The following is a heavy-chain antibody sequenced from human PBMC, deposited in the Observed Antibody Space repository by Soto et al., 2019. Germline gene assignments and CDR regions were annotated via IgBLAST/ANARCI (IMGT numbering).Heavy chain of an antibody. CDR3: ARGDSTDCSNGVCFFLYNHDMDG. CDR1: GYSFTDYH. D-gene: IGHD2-8*01. Sequence: QVQLVQSGAEVKKHGASVKVSCKASGYSFTDYHIHWVRQAPGQGLEWLGRINPKSGGTSTAQKFQGWVTMTTDTSISTVSMELTRLTSDDTAIYYCARGDSTDCSNGVCFFLYNHDMDGWGQGTTVTVSS. J-gene: IGHJ6*01. CDR2: INPKSGGT. V-gene: IGHV1-2*04.